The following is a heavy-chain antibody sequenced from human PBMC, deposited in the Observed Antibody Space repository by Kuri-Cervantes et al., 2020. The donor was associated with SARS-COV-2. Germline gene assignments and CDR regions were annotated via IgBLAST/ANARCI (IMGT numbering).Heavy chain of an antibody. Sequence: GATRNISDAASGITCSDYGMSWVRQAPGKGLEWVANIKQDGSEKYYVDSVKSRFTISRDNAKNSLYLQMNSLRAEDTALYSCAANRGAILSGSYYCVYWGQGTLVTVSS. CDR2: IKQDGSEK. J-gene: IGHJ4*02. CDR1: GITCSDYG. D-gene: IGHD1-26*01. CDR3: AANRGAILSGSYYCVY. V-gene: IGHV3-7*03.